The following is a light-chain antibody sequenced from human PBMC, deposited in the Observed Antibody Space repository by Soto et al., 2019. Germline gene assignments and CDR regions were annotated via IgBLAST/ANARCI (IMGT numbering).Light chain of an antibody. CDR3: SSYTSSSTHNYV. V-gene: IGLV2-14*01. CDR1: SSDVGGYNF. Sequence: ALTQPASVSGSPGQSITISCTGTSSDVGGYNFVSWFQQHPGKAPKLMIYEVSNRPSGVSNRFSGSKSGNTASLTISGLQAEDEADYYCSSYTSSSTHNYVFGTGTKVTV. CDR2: EVS. J-gene: IGLJ1*01.